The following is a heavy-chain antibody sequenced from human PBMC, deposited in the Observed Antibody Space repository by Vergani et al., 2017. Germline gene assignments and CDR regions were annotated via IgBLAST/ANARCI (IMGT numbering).Heavy chain of an antibody. CDR2: INAGTGNT. CDR3: ARDTCSNGVCYMGYFDY. J-gene: IGHJ4*02. V-gene: IGHV1-3*01. CDR1: GYTFTGYA. Sequence: QVQLVQSGAEVKRPGASVKVSCKASGYTFTGYAMHWVRQAPGQRLEWMGWINAGTGNTGYSQKFQGRVSITRDTSASTVYMELSSLRSEDTAVYYCARDTCSNGVCYMGYFDYWGQGTLVTVSS. D-gene: IGHD2-8*01.